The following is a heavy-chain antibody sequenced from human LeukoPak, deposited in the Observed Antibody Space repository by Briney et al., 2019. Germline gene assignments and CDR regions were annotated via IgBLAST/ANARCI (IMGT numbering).Heavy chain of an antibody. D-gene: IGHD2-2*01. J-gene: IGHJ4*02. CDR2: ISSSAINT. V-gene: IGHV3-23*01. Sequence: GGSLRLSCAASGFAFNTYAMSWVRQAPGKGLDWVSAISSSAINTYYADSVKGRFTIYRDNSKNTLYLQMNSLRADDTAVYYCVKGGCSSTCCYGNSWGQGTLVTVSS. CDR1: GFAFNTYA. CDR3: VKGGCSSTCCYGNS.